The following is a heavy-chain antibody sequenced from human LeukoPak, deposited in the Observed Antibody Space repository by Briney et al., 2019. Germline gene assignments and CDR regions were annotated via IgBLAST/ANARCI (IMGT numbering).Heavy chain of an antibody. Sequence: SETLSLTCTVSGGSIRSYYWSWIRQPPGKGLEWIGYIYYSGSTNYHPSLKSRVTISVDTSKNQFSLKLSSVAAADTAVYYCAREWAYCSGGSCYGSGIWFDPWGQGTLVTVSS. CDR1: GGSIRSYY. CDR2: IYYSGST. CDR3: AREWAYCSGGSCYGSGIWFDP. J-gene: IGHJ5*02. D-gene: IGHD2-15*01. V-gene: IGHV4-59*12.